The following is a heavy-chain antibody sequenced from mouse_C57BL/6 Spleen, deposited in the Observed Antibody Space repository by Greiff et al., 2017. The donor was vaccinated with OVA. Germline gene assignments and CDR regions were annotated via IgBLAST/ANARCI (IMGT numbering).Heavy chain of an antibody. CDR2: INPSTGGT. CDR3: ARIPFYYGSSYGDFDV. J-gene: IGHJ1*03. D-gene: IGHD1-1*01. V-gene: IGHV1-42*01. Sequence: VQLQQSGPELVKPGASVKISCKASGYSFTGYYMNWVKQSPEKSLEWIGEINPSTGGTTYNQKFKAKATLTVDKSSSTAYMQLKSLTSEDSAVYYCARIPFYYGSSYGDFDVWGTGTTVTVSS. CDR1: GYSFTGYY.